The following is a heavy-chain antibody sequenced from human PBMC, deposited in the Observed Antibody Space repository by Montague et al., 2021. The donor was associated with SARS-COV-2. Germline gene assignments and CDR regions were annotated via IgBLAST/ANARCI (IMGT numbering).Heavy chain of an antibody. D-gene: IGHD5-12*01. CDR1: GFTFNTYA. CDR2: IGGNGACT. CDR3: AKSLDTSGYSFEVYLDY. V-gene: IGHV3-23*01. J-gene: IGHJ4*02. Sequence: SLRLSCAASGFTFNTYAMTWVRQAPGKGLEWVSAIGGNGACTYYADSVKGRFTISRDNSKNTLYLQMNGLTAEDTALYYCAKSLDTSGYSFEVYLDYWGQGTLVTVSS.